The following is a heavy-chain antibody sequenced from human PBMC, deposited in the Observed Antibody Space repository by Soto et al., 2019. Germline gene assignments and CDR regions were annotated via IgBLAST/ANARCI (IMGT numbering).Heavy chain of an antibody. V-gene: IGHV3-23*01. CDR2: ISGSGVST. J-gene: IGHJ4*02. CDR3: AKFGMATTKRSPPYYIDY. CDR1: EFTFSSYA. Sequence: EVQLLESGGGLVQPGGSLRLSCAASEFTFSSYAMNWVRQAPGKGLEWVSAISGSGVSTYYADSVKGRFTISRDNSKNTLYLQMNSLRAEDTAVYYCAKFGMATTKRSPPYYIDYWGQGALVTVSS. D-gene: IGHD1-1*01.